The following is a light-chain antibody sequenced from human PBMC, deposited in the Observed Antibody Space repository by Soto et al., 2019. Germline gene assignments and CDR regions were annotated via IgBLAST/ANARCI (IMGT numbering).Light chain of an antibody. CDR1: QSGSSRY. Sequence: EIVLTQSPGTLSLSPGERATLSCRASQSGSSRYLAWYQQKPGQAPRLLIYGASSMAAGIPNRFSGSGSGTDFTFTISRLEPEDCAVSYCQQYGSSSYTFGQGTKLEIK. CDR3: QQYGSSSYT. CDR2: GAS. J-gene: IGKJ2*01. V-gene: IGKV3-20*01.